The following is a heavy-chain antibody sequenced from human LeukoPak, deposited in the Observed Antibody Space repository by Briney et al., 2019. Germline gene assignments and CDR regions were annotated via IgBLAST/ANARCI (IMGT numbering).Heavy chain of an antibody. CDR3: AREKSSGWLPHYGMDV. J-gene: IGHJ6*02. CDR2: INSDGSST. CDR1: GFTFSSYW. V-gene: IGHV3-74*01. D-gene: IGHD6-19*01. Sequence: GGSLRLSCAASGFTFSSYWMHWVRQAPGKGLVWVSRINSDGSSTSYADSVKGRFTISRDNAKNTLYLQMNSLRAEDTAVYYCAREKSSGWLPHYGMDVWGQGTTVTVSS.